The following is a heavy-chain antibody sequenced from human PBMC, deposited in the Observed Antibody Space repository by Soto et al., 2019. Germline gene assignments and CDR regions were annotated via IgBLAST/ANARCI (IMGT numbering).Heavy chain of an antibody. CDR1: GFTVSSNY. D-gene: IGHD5-18*01. Sequence: EVQLVESGGGLIQPGGSLRLSCAASGFTVSSNYMSWVRQAPGKGLEWVSFISISSSYMYYADSVKGRFTISRDNAKNSLYLQMNSLRAEDTAVYYCARERYTAMVRDAFDIWGQGTMVTVSS. CDR3: ARERYTAMVRDAFDI. CDR2: ISISSSYM. V-gene: IGHV3-21*06. J-gene: IGHJ3*02.